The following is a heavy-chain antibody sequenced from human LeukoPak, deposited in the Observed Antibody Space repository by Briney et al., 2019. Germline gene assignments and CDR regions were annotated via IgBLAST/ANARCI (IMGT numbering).Heavy chain of an antibody. V-gene: IGHV3-7*01. CDR1: GFTFTTYW. J-gene: IGHJ4*02. D-gene: IGHD2-15*01. CDR3: ARDSGEYCSGGSCSNFDC. Sequence: PGGSLRLSCAASGFTFTTYWMSWVRQAPGKGLEWVANIKQDGNEKYYVDSVKGRFTISGDNAKNSLYLQMNSLRAEDTAVYSCARDSGEYCSGGSCSNFDCWGQGTLVTVSS. CDR2: IKQDGNEK.